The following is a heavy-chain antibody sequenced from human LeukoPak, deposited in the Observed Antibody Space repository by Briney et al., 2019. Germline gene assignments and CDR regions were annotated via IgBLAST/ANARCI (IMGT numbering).Heavy chain of an antibody. J-gene: IGHJ3*02. CDR2: IYYSGST. CDR3: ARSDWLLARDALDI. V-gene: IGHV4-59*08. D-gene: IGHD3-9*01. CDR1: GGSISSYY. Sequence: SETLSLTCTVSGGSISSYYWSWIRQPPGKGLEWIGYIYYSGSTNYNPSLKSRVTISVDTSKNQFSLKLSSVTAADTAVYYCARSDWLLARDALDIWGQGTMVTVSS.